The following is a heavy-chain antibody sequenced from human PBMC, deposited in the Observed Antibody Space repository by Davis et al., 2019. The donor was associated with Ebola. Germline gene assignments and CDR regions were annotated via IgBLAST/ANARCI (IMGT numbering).Heavy chain of an antibody. D-gene: IGHD2-2*01. CDR2: ISAYNGNT. V-gene: IGHV1-18*01. Sequence: ASVKVSCKASGYTFTSYGISWVRQAPGQGLEWMGWISAYNGNTNYAQKLQGRVTMTTDTSTSTAYMELRSLRSDDTAVYYCARAKGSTSSPVWFDHWGQGTLVTVSS. CDR1: GYTFTSYG. J-gene: IGHJ5*02. CDR3: ARAKGSTSSPVWFDH.